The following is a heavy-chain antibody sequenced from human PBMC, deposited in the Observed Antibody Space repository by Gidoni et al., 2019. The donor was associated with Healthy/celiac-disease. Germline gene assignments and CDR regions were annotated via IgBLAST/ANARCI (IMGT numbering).Heavy chain of an antibody. D-gene: IGHD6-13*01. Sequence: EVQLVESGGGLVQPGGSLRLACAASGFTFSSYEMNWVRQAPGKGLEWVSYISSSGSTIYYADAVKCRFTISRDNAKNSLYLQMNSLRAEDTAVYYCARGIKGSSSWYSGWYFDLWGRGTLVTVSS. V-gene: IGHV3-48*03. CDR2: ISSSGSTI. CDR3: ARGIKGSSSWYSGWYFDL. CDR1: GFTFSSYE. J-gene: IGHJ2*01.